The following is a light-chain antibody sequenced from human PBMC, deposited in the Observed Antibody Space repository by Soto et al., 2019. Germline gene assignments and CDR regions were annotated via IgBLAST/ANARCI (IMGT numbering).Light chain of an antibody. CDR2: GAS. V-gene: IGKV3-20*01. Sequence: EIVLTQSPGTLSLSAGEGATLSCRASQSVRSSYLAWYQQKPGQAPRLLMYGASSRATGTPDRFSGSGSGTDFTLTISRLEAEDFAVYYCQQYAGSPTFDQGTKLEIK. CDR1: QSVRSSY. J-gene: IGKJ2*01. CDR3: QQYAGSPT.